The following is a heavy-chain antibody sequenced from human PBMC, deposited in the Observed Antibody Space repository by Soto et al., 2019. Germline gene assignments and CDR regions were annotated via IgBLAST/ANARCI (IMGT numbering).Heavy chain of an antibody. D-gene: IGHD6-19*01. Sequence: EVQLVESGGGLVQPGGSLRLSCEASGFTFSSYWMSWVRQAPGKGLEWVANVRQDGSQKFLVDSVKGRFTISRDNAKNSMYLQMNSLRAEDTAVYYSVRDGSSGWHFDSWGQGTLVTVSS. V-gene: IGHV3-7*01. CDR2: VRQDGSQK. J-gene: IGHJ4*02. CDR3: VRDGSSGWHFDS. CDR1: GFTFSSYW.